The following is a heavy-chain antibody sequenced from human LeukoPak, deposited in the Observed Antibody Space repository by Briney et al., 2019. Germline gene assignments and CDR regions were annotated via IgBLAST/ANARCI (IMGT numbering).Heavy chain of an antibody. D-gene: IGHD3-22*01. J-gene: IGHJ5*02. Sequence: SETLSLTCTVSGGSISSYYWSWIRQPPGKGLEWIGYIYYSGSTNYNPSLKSRVTISVDTSKNQFSLKLSSVTAADTAVYYCARGYYDSSGYNWFDPWGQGTLVTVSS. CDR1: GGSISSYY. CDR2: IYYSGST. V-gene: IGHV4-59*01. CDR3: ARGYYDSSGYNWFDP.